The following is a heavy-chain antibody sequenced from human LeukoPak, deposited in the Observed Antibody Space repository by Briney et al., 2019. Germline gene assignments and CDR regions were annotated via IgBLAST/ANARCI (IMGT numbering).Heavy chain of an antibody. Sequence: KPSETLSLTCAVSDDSFSSHYWTWIRQPPGKGLEWIGYISYNGSTNYNPSLKSRVTISIDTSKNQFSLKLSSVTAADTAVYYCARDLVTVTKGFDIWGQGTMVSVSS. CDR1: DDSFSSHY. CDR3: ARDLVTVTKGFDI. V-gene: IGHV4-59*11. J-gene: IGHJ3*02. CDR2: ISYNGST. D-gene: IGHD4-17*01.